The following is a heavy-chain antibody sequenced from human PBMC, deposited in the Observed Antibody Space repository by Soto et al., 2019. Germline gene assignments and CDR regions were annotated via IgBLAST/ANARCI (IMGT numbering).Heavy chain of an antibody. V-gene: IGHV4-30-2*01. Sequence: SETLSLTCAVSGGSISSGGYSWSWIRQPPGKGLEWIGYIYHSGSTYYNPSLKSRVTISVDRSKNQFSLKLSSVTAADTAVYYCAGGIAARPLGYWGQGTLITAPQ. CDR3: AGGIAARPLGY. CDR1: GGSISSGGYS. J-gene: IGHJ4*02. CDR2: IYHSGST. D-gene: IGHD6-6*01.